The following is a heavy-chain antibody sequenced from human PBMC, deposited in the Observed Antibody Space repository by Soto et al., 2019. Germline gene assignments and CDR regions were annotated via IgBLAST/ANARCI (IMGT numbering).Heavy chain of an antibody. J-gene: IGHJ4*02. V-gene: IGHV4-39*01. CDR3: ARYWVEPRVFDY. D-gene: IGHD1-1*01. Sequence: QLQLQESGPGLVKPSETLSLTCTVSGGSISSSSYYWGWIRQPPGKGLEWIGSIYYSGSTYYNPSLKSRVTISVDTSKNQFSLKLSSVTAADTAVYYCARYWVEPRVFDYWGQGTLVTVSS. CDR1: GGSISSSSYY. CDR2: IYYSGST.